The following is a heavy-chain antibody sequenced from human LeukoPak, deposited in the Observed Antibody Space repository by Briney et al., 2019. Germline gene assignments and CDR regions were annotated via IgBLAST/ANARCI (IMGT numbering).Heavy chain of an antibody. CDR3: ARDPDSSSWYVDY. CDR1: GFTFSSYX. V-gene: IGHV3-48*01. J-gene: IGHJ4*02. CDR2: ITSSSTI. Sequence: PGGSXXLSXAXXGFTFSSYXMNWVRQAPGKGLEWVSYITSSSTIYYSDSVKGRFTISRDNAKNSLYLQMNSLRAEDTAVYYCARDPDSSSWYVDYWGQGTLVTVSS. D-gene: IGHD6-13*01.